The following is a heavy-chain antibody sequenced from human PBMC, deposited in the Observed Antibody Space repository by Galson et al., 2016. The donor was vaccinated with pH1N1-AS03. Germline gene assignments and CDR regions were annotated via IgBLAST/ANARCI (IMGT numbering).Heavy chain of an antibody. Sequence: SVKVSCKASGNTFSSNAITWVRQAPGQGLEWVGGTNPIFGTANYAQKFQGRVTITADESRSTVYMELSSLRAEDSAVYYWARPRSLAVAGEIVYWGQGTLVTVSS. V-gene: IGHV1-69*13. D-gene: IGHD6-19*01. J-gene: IGHJ4*02. CDR2: TNPIFGTA. CDR3: ARPRSLAVAGEIVY. CDR1: GNTFSSNA.